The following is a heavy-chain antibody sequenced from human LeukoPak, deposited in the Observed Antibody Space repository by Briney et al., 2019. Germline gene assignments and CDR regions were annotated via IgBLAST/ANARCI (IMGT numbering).Heavy chain of an antibody. CDR2: RSATGIT. Sequence: SETLSLTCSVSGGSITISNHFWGWIHQPPGKGLEWIASRSATGITHYHPSLESRISVSVETSKSQFSLKLTSLTAADTAVYYCAFSGWFWGAFDFWGQGILVTVSS. CDR3: AFSGWFWGAFDF. D-gene: IGHD6-19*01. V-gene: IGHV4-39*01. CDR1: GGSITISNHF. J-gene: IGHJ4*02.